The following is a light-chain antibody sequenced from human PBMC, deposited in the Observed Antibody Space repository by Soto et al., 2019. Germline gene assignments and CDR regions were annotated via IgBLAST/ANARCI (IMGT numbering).Light chain of an antibody. CDR1: QSVSSSY. V-gene: IGKV3-20*01. CDR2: GAS. J-gene: IGKJ1*01. Sequence: EIVLTHSPGTLSLSPGERATLSCRASQSVSSSYLAWYQQKPGQAPRLLIYGASSGATGIPDRFSGSGSGTDFTLTISRLEPEDFAVYYCQQYGSSPGTFGQGTKVEIK. CDR3: QQYGSSPGT.